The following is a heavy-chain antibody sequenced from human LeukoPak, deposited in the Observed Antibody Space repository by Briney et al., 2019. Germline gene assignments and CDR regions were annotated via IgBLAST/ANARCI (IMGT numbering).Heavy chain of an antibody. CDR2: ISYDGSNK. CDR3: ARPQYSASYWDAFDI. D-gene: IGHD5-12*01. V-gene: IGHV3-30-3*01. Sequence: HSGRSLRLSCAASGFTFSSYAMHWVRQAPGKGLELVAVISYDGSNKYYADSVKGRFTISRDNSKNTLYLQMNSLRAEDTAVYYCARPQYSASYWDAFDIWGQGTMVTVSS. CDR1: GFTFSSYA. J-gene: IGHJ3*02.